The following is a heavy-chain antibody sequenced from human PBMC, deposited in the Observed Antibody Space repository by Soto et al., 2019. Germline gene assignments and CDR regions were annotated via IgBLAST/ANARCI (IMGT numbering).Heavy chain of an antibody. V-gene: IGHV3-13*04. J-gene: IGHJ5*01. CDR3: VRTRANRIAAAGAYWIDS. CDR1: RCTRSGYE. D-gene: IGHD6-13*01. CDR2: IAAAGDT. Sequence: EVQLVESGGGLVQPGGSLRLSCEASRCTRSGYEMHWVRQLTGKRLEWVSSIAAAGDTFYSGSVKGRFTISREDAKNSLFLQMDSLRAEDTAVYYCVRTRANRIAAAGAYWIDSCGQGTLVTVSS.